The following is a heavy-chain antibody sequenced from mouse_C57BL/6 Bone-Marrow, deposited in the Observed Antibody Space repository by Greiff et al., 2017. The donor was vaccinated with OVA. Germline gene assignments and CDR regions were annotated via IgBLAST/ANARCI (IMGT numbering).Heavy chain of an antibody. D-gene: IGHD2-3*01. CDR3: ARWRWLKRNYFDY. CDR1: GYTFTSYW. Sequence: QVQLQQPGAELVKPGASVKLSCKASGYTFTSYWMHWVKQRPGQGLEWIGMIHPNSGSTNYNEKFKSKATLTVDKSSSTAYMQRSSLTSEDSAVYYCARWRWLKRNYFDYWGQGTTLTVSS. CDR2: IHPNSGST. J-gene: IGHJ2*01. V-gene: IGHV1-64*01.